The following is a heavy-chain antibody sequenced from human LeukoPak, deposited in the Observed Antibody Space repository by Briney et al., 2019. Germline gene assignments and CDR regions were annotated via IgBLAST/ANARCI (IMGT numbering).Heavy chain of an antibody. J-gene: IGHJ6*02. CDR3: ARDRWVEVAATRVYYFYGMDV. V-gene: IGHV3-7*04. CDR1: GFTFSNYG. Sequence: GGSLRLSCAASGFTFSNYGMNWVRQAPGKGLEWVANIKGDGSETSYVDSLRGRFTISRDNAKNSLYLQLNSLRAEDTALYYCARDRWVEVAATRVYYFYGMDVWGQGTTVTVSS. CDR2: IKGDGSET. D-gene: IGHD2-15*01.